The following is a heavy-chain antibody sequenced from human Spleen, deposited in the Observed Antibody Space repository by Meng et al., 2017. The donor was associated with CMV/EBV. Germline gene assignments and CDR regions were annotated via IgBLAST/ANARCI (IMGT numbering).Heavy chain of an antibody. CDR2: ISSSGSTI. CDR3: ARGPREYYDILFDY. J-gene: IGHJ4*02. Sequence: GGSLRLSCAASGFTFSDYYMSWIRQAPGKGLEWVSYISSSGSTIYYADSVKGRFTISRANATNSLYLQMNSLRAEDTAVYYCARGPREYYDILFDYWGQGTLVTVSS. V-gene: IGHV3-11*04. D-gene: IGHD3-9*01. CDR1: GFTFSDYY.